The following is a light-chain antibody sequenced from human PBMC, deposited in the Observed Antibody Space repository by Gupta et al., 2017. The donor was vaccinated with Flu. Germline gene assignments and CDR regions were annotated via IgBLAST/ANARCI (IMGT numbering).Light chain of an antibody. J-gene: IGKJ5*01. V-gene: IGKV1-6*01. CDR3: VQDYNYPIT. CDR2: AAS. Sequence: AIQMTQSPSSLSASVGDRVTITCRASQGIRHDLGWFQQKPGKAPKLLLFAASSLQSGVPSRFSGSGSGTDFTLTISSLQPEDFATYYCVQDYNYPITFGQGTRLEIK. CDR1: QGIRHD.